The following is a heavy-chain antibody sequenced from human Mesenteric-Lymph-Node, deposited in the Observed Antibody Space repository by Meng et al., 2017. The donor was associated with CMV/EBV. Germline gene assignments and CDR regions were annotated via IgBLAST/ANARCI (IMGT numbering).Heavy chain of an antibody. V-gene: IGHV3-11*04. Sequence: MSWIRQEPGTGLGWISYISSGETTIYYADSVRGRFTISRDNAKNSLFLQMNSLRDEDTAVYYCAGAGDSSSWISGFDPWGQGTLVTVSS. CDR2: ISSGETTI. D-gene: IGHD3-22*01. J-gene: IGHJ5*02. CDR3: AGAGDSSSWISGFDP.